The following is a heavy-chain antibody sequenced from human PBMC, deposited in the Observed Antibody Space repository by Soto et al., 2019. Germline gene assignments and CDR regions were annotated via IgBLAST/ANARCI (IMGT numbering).Heavy chain of an antibody. CDR1: GFTFSSYS. CDR2: ISSSSRTI. Sequence: GGSLRLSCAASGFTFSSYSMNWVRQAPGKGLEWVSYISSSSRTIYYADSVKGRFTIPRDNAKNSLYLQMNSLRAEDTAVYYCARDRFDYYDSSGYWRFDPWGQGTLVTVSS. CDR3: ARDRFDYYDSSGYWRFDP. J-gene: IGHJ5*02. D-gene: IGHD3-22*01. V-gene: IGHV3-48*01.